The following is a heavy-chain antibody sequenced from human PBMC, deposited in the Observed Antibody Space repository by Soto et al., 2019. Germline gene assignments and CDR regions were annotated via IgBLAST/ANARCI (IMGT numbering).Heavy chain of an antibody. Sequence: EVQLVESGGGLVKPGGSLRLSCAASGFTFSNAWMSWVRQAPGKGLEWVGRIKSKTDGGTTDYAAPVKGRFTISRDDSKNTLYLQMNSLKTEDTAVYYCTTDRKGTGYYQHYYYYYMDVLGKGTTVTVSS. D-gene: IGHD3-9*01. CDR2: IKSKTDGGTT. J-gene: IGHJ6*03. CDR1: GFTFSNAW. CDR3: TTDRKGTGYYQHYYYYYMDV. V-gene: IGHV3-15*01.